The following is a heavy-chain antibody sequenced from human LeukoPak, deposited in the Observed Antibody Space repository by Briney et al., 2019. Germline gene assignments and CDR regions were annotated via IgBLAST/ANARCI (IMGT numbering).Heavy chain of an antibody. CDR2: IYGDNGNT. Sequence: ASVKVSCKASGYTFTSHAMNWVRQAPGQGLEWMGWIYGDNGNTKYSQEFQGRVTITRDTSASTAYMELSSLRSEDMAVYYCARGVPGVYYYYYMDVWGKGTTVTVSS. CDR3: ARGVPGVYYYYYMDV. V-gene: IGHV1-3*03. CDR1: GYTFTSHA. J-gene: IGHJ6*03. D-gene: IGHD2-8*01.